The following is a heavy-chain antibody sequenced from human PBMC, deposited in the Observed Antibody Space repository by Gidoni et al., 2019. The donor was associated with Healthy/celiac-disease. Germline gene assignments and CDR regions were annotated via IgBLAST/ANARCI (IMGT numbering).Heavy chain of an antibody. D-gene: IGHD1-26*01. V-gene: IGHV1-69*01. CDR1: GGTFSSHA. Sequence: QVLLVQSGAEVKKPAPTVKVSCKASGGTFSSHASSWVRQAPGQALEWMGGIIPIFATANYAQKFQGRVTITADESTLRAYIELSSLRSEDTAVYYCARAFVVGATRRASFDYWGQGTLVTVSS. CDR3: ARAFVVGATRRASFDY. J-gene: IGHJ4*02. CDR2: IIPIFATA.